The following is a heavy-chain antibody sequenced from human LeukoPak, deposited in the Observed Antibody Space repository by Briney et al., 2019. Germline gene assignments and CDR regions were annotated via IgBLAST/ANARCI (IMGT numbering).Heavy chain of an antibody. Sequence: ASVKVSCKASGYTFSSHDINWVRQATGQGLEWMGWMNPNSDNTGYAQKFQGRVTMTRNTSINTAYMELSSLRSEDTAVYYCARVVRDRTVTTRAWAYYFDYWGQGTLVTVSS. D-gene: IGHD4-17*01. CDR3: ARVVRDRTVTTRAWAYYFDY. CDR2: MNPNSDNT. CDR1: GYTFSSHD. V-gene: IGHV1-8*01. J-gene: IGHJ4*02.